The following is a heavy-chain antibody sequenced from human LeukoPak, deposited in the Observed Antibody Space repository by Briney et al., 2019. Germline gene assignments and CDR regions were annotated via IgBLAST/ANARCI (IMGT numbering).Heavy chain of an antibody. D-gene: IGHD1-26*01. Sequence: KGXEWMGLIYPGDSDTRYSPSFQGQVTISADKSISTAYLQWSSLKASDTAMYYCAAGVGATTRDYWGQGTLVTVSS. V-gene: IGHV5-51*01. J-gene: IGHJ4*02. CDR2: IYPGDSDT. CDR3: AAGVGATTRDY.